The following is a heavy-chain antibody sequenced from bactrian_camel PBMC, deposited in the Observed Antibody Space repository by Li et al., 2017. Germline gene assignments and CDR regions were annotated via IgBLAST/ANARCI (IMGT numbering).Heavy chain of an antibody. Sequence: HVQLVESGGGSVQAGGSLKLSCVVSGSQYSGASMAWFRLGLGKEREVVACIGGDDSPKYDDSVKGRFTISLDKSKNTVYLQMNSLTPEDTGMYYRAAAAGWSSQYCAGGYFRAGAYYGQGTQVTVS. D-gene: IGHD7*01. CDR2: IGGDDSP. CDR1: GSQYSGAS. V-gene: IGHV3-3*01. J-gene: IGHJ4*01.